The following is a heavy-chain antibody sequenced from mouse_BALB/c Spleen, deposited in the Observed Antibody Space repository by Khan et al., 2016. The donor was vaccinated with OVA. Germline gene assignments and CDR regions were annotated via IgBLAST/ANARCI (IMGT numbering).Heavy chain of an antibody. Sequence: EVKLLESGPGLVKPSQSLSLTCTVTGYSITSGYGWNWIRQFPGNKLEWMGYISYSGSTNYNPSFKSRIPITRDTSKNQFFLQLNSVTTEDTATYYCARTARITYWGQGTTLTVSS. CDR1: GYSITSGYG. CDR3: ARTARITY. V-gene: IGHV3-2*02. CDR2: ISYSGST. D-gene: IGHD1-2*01. J-gene: IGHJ2*01.